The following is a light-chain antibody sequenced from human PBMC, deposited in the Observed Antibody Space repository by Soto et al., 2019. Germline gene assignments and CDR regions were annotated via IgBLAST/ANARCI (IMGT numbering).Light chain of an antibody. Sequence: QSSLTQSASVSDFPGQSITISCAGTSSDVGGYNFVSWYQQHPGKAPKLMVYDVSNRPSGVSNRFSGSKSGNTASLTISGLQAEDEADYYCSSYTSSSPNYVFGTGTKDTVL. CDR2: DVS. V-gene: IGLV2-14*01. CDR3: SSYTSSSPNYV. CDR1: SSDVGGYNF. J-gene: IGLJ1*01.